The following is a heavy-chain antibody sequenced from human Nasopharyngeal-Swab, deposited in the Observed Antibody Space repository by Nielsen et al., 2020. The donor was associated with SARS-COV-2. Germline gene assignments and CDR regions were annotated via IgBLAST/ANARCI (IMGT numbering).Heavy chain of an antibody. D-gene: IGHD1-26*01. CDR1: GASVTSNY. J-gene: IGHJ4*02. Sequence: SETLSLTCSVSGASVTSNYWSWFRQSPKMGLQWIGHIHHSGQTLYNPSLKSRVTISVDLSKNQFSLKLSSVAAADTAVYYCAREVVGGLVDSWGQGTLVTVSS. V-gene: IGHV4-59*02. CDR3: AREVVGGLVDS. CDR2: IHHSGQT.